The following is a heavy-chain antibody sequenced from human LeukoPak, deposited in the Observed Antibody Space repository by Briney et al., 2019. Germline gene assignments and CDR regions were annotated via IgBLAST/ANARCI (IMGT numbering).Heavy chain of an antibody. V-gene: IGHV1-2*06. D-gene: IGHD6-19*01. CDR2: INPNSGGT. CDR1: GYTFTSYY. Sequence: ASVKVSCKASGYTFTSYYMHWVRQAPGQGLEWMGRINPNSGGTNYAQKFQGRVTMTRDTSISTAYMELSRLRSDDTAVYYCASQGAVKEKDYYYYGMDVWGQGTTDTVSS. CDR3: ASQGAVKEKDYYYYGMDV. J-gene: IGHJ6*02.